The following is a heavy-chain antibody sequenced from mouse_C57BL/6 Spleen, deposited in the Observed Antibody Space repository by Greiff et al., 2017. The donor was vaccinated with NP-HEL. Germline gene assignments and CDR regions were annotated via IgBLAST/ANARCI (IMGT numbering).Heavy chain of an antibody. CDR3: ARFYYDYDGYFDY. CDR2: INPYNGDT. J-gene: IGHJ2*01. Sequence: EVKLVESGPELVKPGDSVKISCKASGYSFTGYFMNWVMQSHGKSLEWIGRINPYNGDTFYNQKFKGKATLTVDKSSSTAHMELRSLTSEDSAVYYCARFYYDYDGYFDYWGQGTTLTVSS. CDR1: GYSFTGYF. D-gene: IGHD2-4*01. V-gene: IGHV1-20*01.